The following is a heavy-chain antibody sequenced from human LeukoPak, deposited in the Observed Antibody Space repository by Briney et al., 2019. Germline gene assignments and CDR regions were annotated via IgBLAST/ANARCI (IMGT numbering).Heavy chain of an antibody. CDR1: GFTLSSYA. V-gene: IGHV3-23*01. CDR2: ISGSGGNT. Sequence: GGSLRLSCAASGFTLSSYAMSWVRQAPGKGLEWVSAISGSGGNTYYTDSVKGRFTISRDNSKNTLYLQMNSLRAEDTAVYYCARGGLAYYYDSSGLSTFDYWGQGTLVTVSS. D-gene: IGHD3-22*01. CDR3: ARGGLAYYYDSSGLSTFDY. J-gene: IGHJ4*02.